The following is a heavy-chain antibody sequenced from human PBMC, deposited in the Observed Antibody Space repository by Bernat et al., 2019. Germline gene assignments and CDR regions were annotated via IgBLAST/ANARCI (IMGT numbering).Heavy chain of an antibody. CDR2: IYYSGST. D-gene: IGHD6-13*01. V-gene: IGHV4-39*01. CDR1: GGSISSSSYY. CDR3: ARGPYSSSWYQGYYFDY. Sequence: QLQLQESGPGLVKPSETLSLTCTVSGGSISSSSYYWGWIRQPPGKGLEWIGSIYYSGSTYYNPSLKSRVTISVDTSKNQFSLKLSSVTAADTAVYYCARGPYSSSWYQGYYFDYWGQGTLVTVSS. J-gene: IGHJ4*02.